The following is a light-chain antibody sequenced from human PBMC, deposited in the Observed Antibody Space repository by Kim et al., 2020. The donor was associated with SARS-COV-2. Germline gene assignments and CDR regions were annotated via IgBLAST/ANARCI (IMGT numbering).Light chain of an antibody. CDR1: SSNIGSNT. V-gene: IGLV1-44*01. CDR2: SNN. J-gene: IGLJ3*02. CDR3: AVWDDSLNGWV. Sequence: ELTQSPSTSGTPGQRVSISCSGSSSNIGSNTVNWYHQLPGTAPKLLIYSNNQRPSGIPERFSGSKSGTSASLAISGLQSEDEADYYCAVWDDSLNGWVFGGGTQLTVL.